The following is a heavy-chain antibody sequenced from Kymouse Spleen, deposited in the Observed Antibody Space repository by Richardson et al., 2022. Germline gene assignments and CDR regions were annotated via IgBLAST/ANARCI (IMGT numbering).Heavy chain of an antibody. J-gene: IGHJ6*02. Sequence: QVQLVQSGSELKKPGASVKVSCKASGYTFTSYAMNWVRQAPGQGLEWMGWINTNTGNPTYAQGFTGRFVFSLDTSVSTAYLQICSLKAEDTAVYYCARDILTGYYYYYYGMDVWGQGTTVTVSS. CDR3: ARDILTGYYYYYYGMDV. CDR2: INTNTGNP. V-gene: IGHV7-4-1*01. D-gene: IGHD3-9*01. CDR1: GYTFTSYA.